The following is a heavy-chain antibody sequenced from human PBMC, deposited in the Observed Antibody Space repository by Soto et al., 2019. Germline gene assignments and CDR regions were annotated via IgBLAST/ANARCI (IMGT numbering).Heavy chain of an antibody. V-gene: IGHV1-69*06. CDR2: IIPIFGTA. CDR3: ARDLFSRSSSHAVDYYGMDV. D-gene: IGHD6-6*01. CDR1: GGTFSSYA. J-gene: IGHJ6*02. Sequence: GASVKVSCKASGGTFSSYAISWVRQAPGQGLEWMGGIIPIFGTANYAQKFQGRVTITADKSTSTAYMELSSLRSEDTAVYYCARDLFSRSSSHAVDYYGMDVWGQGTTVTVSS.